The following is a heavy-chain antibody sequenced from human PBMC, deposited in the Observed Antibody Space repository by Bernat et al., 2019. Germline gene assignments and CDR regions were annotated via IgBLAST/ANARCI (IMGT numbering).Heavy chain of an antibody. CDR2: TYYSGST. CDR3: ARGRRDSCCGSQAFDT. CDR1: GGSFSSGGYY. V-gene: IGHV4-31*03. Sequence: QVQLQESGPGLVKPSQTLSLTCTVSGGSFSSGGYYWSWNRHHPGKGLEWFGYTYYSGSTYYNPSLKSRVTISVDTSKKAFILKLGFVSAADAALYYCARGRRDSCCGSQAFDTWGQGTMVTVSS. D-gene: IGHD5-12*01. J-gene: IGHJ3*02.